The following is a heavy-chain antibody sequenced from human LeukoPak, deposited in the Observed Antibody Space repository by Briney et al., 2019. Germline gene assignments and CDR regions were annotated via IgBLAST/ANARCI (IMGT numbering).Heavy chain of an antibody. CDR2: ISSSSSTI. CDR1: GFTFSSYS. V-gene: IGHV3-48*01. Sequence: PGGSLRRSCAASGFTFSSYSMNWVRQAPGKGLEWVSHISSSSSTIYYADSVKGRFTISRDNAKNSLYLQMNSLRAEDTAVYYCARPYSISWYLGCFDYWGQGTLVTVSS. J-gene: IGHJ4*02. D-gene: IGHD6-13*01. CDR3: ARPYSISWYLGCFDY.